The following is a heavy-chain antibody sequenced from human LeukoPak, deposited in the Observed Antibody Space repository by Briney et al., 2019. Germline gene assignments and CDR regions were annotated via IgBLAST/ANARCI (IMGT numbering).Heavy chain of an antibody. Sequence: GGSLRLSCAAPGFTFSSYWMNWARQAPGRGLEWVASINHNGNVNYYVDSVKGRFTISRDNAKNSLYLQMSNLRAEDTAVYFCARGGGLDVWGQGATVTVSS. CDR1: GFTFSSYW. CDR3: ARGGGLDV. J-gene: IGHJ6*02. D-gene: IGHD3-16*01. V-gene: IGHV3-7*03. CDR2: INHNGNVN.